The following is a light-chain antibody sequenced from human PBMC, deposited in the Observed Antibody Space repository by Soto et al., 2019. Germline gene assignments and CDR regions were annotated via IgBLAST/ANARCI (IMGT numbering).Light chain of an antibody. J-gene: IGLJ2*01. V-gene: IGLV1-44*01. CDR2: SNN. CDR3: AAWDDSLNGPV. Sequence: QSVLTQPPSASGTPGQRVTISCSGSSSNIDTNTVNWYQQLPGTAPKLLIYSNNQRPSGVPDRFSGSKSGTSASLAIRGLQSMDEADYYCAAWDDSLNGPVFGGGTKLTVL. CDR1: SSNIDTNT.